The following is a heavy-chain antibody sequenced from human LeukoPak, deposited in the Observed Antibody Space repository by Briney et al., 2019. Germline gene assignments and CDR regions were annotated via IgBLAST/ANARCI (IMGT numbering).Heavy chain of an antibody. V-gene: IGHV1-2*02. CDR2: INPNSGGT. J-gene: IGHJ4*02. D-gene: IGHD1-26*01. CDR1: GYTFTGYY. CDR3: ARGDKWELLYYFDY. Sequence: ASVKVSCKASGYTFTGYYMHWVRQAPGQGLEWMGWINPNSGGTNYAQKFQGRVTMTRDTSISTAYMELSRPRSDDTAVYYCARGDKWELLYYFDYWGQGTLVTVSS.